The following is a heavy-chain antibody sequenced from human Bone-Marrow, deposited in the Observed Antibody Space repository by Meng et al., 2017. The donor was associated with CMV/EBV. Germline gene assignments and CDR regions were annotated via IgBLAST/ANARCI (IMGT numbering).Heavy chain of an antibody. CDR1: GLTFSSYG. CDR3: AKGEIDSSGYYPETDFDY. CDR2: IRYDGSNK. J-gene: IGHJ4*02. V-gene: IGHV3-30*02. D-gene: IGHD3-22*01. Sequence: GGSLRLSCVASGLTFSSYGMHWVRQAPGKGLEWVAFIRYDGSNKYYADSVKGRFTISRDNSKNTLYLQMNSLRAEDTAVYYCAKGEIDSSGYYPETDFDYWGQGTLVTVSS.